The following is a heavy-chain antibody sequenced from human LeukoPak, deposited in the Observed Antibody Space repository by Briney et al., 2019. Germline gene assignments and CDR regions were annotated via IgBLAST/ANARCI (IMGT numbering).Heavy chain of an antibody. Sequence: GGSLRLSCAGSGFTFSTYSIKWVRQAPGKGLEWVSHIGGSGSFIYYADSVKGRFTISRDNAKNSVYLQMNSLRAEDTAVYYCARACYYDSSGYCHDAFDIWGQGTMVTVSS. J-gene: IGHJ3*02. V-gene: IGHV3-21*06. D-gene: IGHD3-22*01. CDR2: IGGSGSFI. CDR3: ARACYYDSSGYCHDAFDI. CDR1: GFTFSTYS.